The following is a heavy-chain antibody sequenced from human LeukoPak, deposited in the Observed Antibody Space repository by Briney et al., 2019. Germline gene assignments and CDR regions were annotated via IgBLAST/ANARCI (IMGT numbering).Heavy chain of an antibody. D-gene: IGHD3-22*01. Sequence: PSETLSLTCTVSGGSISSSSYYWGWIRQPPGKGLEWIGSIYYSGSTYYNPSLKSRVTISVDTSKNQFSLKLSPVTAADTAVYYCARLGLIVVDPYDYWGQGTLVTVSS. V-gene: IGHV4-39*01. CDR3: ARLGLIVVDPYDY. CDR1: GGSISSSSYY. CDR2: IYYSGST. J-gene: IGHJ4*02.